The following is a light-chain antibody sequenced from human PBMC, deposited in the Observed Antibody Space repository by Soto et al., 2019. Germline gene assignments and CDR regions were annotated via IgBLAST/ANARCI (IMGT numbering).Light chain of an antibody. CDR1: SSDVGGYNY. CDR3: CSYAGSYTYV. J-gene: IGLJ1*01. CDR2: DVS. Sequence: ALTQPRSVSGSPGQSVTISCTGTSSDVGGYNYVSWYQRHPGKAPKLMIYDVSQRPSGVPDRFSGSKSGNTASLTISGLQSEDEADYYCCSYAGSYTYVFGTGTKVTVL. V-gene: IGLV2-11*01.